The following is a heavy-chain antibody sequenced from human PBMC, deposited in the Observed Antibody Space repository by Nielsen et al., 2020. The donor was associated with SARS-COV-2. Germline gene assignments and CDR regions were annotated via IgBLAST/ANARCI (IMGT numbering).Heavy chain of an antibody. D-gene: IGHD3-22*01. J-gene: IGHJ6*02. V-gene: IGHV1-18*01. CDR3: ATASGGTYYDSSGYRPTSYYYYYYGMDV. Sequence: ASVKVSCKASGYTFTSYGISWVRQAPGQGLEWMGWISAYNGNTNYAQKLQGRVTMTTDTSTSTAYMELRSLRSDTAVYYCATASGGTYYDSSGYRPTSYYYYYYGMDVWGQGTTVTVSS. CDR2: ISAYNGNT. CDR1: GYTFTSYG.